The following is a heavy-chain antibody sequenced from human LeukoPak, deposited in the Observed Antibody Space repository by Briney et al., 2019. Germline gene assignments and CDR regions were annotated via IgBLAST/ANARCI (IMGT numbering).Heavy chain of an antibody. CDR3: AGANLDYYGMGV. V-gene: IGHV3-73*01. J-gene: IGHJ6*02. CDR1: GFTFSGSA. D-gene: IGHD4/OR15-4a*01. Sequence: LTGGSLRLSCAASGFTFSGSAMHWVRQAPGKGLEWVGRIRSEANSYATAYGESVKGRFTFSRDDSKNTAYLQMDSLQTEDTAVYYCAGANLDYYGMGVWGQGTTVTVSS. CDR2: IRSEANSYAT.